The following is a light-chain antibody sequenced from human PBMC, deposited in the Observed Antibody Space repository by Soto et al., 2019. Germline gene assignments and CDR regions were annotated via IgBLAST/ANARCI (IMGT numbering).Light chain of an antibody. CDR2: AAS. Sequence: EXVLTQSPGTLSLSPGESATLSCRVSQSISTNYLAWYQQKPGQAPRLLIYAASSRLTGIPDRFSGSGSGTDFTLTISRLEPEDFAVYYCQQYGRTFGQGTRLEIK. J-gene: IGKJ5*01. CDR1: QSISTNY. CDR3: QQYGRT. V-gene: IGKV3-20*01.